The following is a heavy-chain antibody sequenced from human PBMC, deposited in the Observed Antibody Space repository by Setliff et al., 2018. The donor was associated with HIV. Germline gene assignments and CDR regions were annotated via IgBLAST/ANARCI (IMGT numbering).Heavy chain of an antibody. V-gene: IGHV1-18*01. D-gene: IGHD6-19*01. Sequence: ASVKVFCKASGYTFINSGITWVRQAPGQGLEWKGWTSPYSGHKKYAQKLQGRVTMTTDTSTSTAYMELRSLRSDDTAVYYCARESNSASSSSGWYLPDYWGQGTLVTVSS. CDR3: ARESNSASSSSGWYLPDY. CDR2: TSPYSGHK. J-gene: IGHJ4*02. CDR1: GYTFINSG.